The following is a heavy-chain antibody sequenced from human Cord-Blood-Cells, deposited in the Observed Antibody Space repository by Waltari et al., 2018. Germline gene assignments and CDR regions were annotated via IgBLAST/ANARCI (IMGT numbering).Heavy chain of an antibody. Sequence: QVQLQQWGAGLLKPSETLSLTCAVYGGSFSGYYWSWIRQPPGNGLEWIGEINHSGSTHYNPSLKSRVTISVDPSKNQFSLKLSSVTAADTAVYYCATRNSSTAPFDYWGQGTLVTVSS. CDR3: ATRNSSTAPFDY. D-gene: IGHD6-13*01. CDR2: INHSGST. J-gene: IGHJ4*02. V-gene: IGHV4-34*01. CDR1: GGSFSGYY.